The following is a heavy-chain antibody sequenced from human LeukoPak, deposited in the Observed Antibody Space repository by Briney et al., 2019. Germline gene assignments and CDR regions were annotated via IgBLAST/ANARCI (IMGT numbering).Heavy chain of an antibody. D-gene: IGHD2-15*01. Sequence: PGVSLRLSCAASGFTVSGSWMSWIRQAPGKGLEWVAHINKAGSDKYYVDSVKGRFTISRDNAENSLFLQMNSLRAEDTAVYYCVSWSGYGAYWGQGTLVTVSS. CDR1: GFTVSGSW. CDR2: INKAGSDK. V-gene: IGHV3-7*01. CDR3: VSWSGYGAY. J-gene: IGHJ4*02.